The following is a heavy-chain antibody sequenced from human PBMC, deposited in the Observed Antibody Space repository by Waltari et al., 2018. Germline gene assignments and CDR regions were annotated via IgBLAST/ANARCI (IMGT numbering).Heavy chain of an antibody. Sequence: QVQLVQSGAAVTKPGSSVKVSCKASGGTFSSYAISWVRQAPGQGLEWMGGIIPIFGTANYAQKFQGRVTITADESTSTAYMELSSLRSEDTAVYYCARDGLYSSGWYGPEGWGQGTLVTVSS. D-gene: IGHD6-19*01. CDR3: ARDGLYSSGWYGPEG. CDR1: GGTFSSYA. V-gene: IGHV1-69*01. CDR2: IIPIFGTA. J-gene: IGHJ4*02.